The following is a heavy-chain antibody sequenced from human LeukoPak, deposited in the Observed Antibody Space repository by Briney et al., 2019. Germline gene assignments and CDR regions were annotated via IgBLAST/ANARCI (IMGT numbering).Heavy chain of an antibody. V-gene: IGHV3-7*01. D-gene: IGHD4-23*01. J-gene: IGHJ4*02. Sequence: HGGSLRLSCAAPGFIFSDYWMSWMRQAPGKGLEWVANIKYDGNEEYYVDSVKGRFTISRDNAKNSLYLQLNSLRLEDTAVYYCKSGGAAPGSFDNWGQGTLVTVSP. CDR1: GFIFSDYW. CDR3: KSGGAAPGSFDN. CDR2: IKYDGNEE.